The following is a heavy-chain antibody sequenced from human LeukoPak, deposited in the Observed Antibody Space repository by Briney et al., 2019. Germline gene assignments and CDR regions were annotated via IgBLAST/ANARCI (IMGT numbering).Heavy chain of an antibody. CDR2: IYPADSDI. CDR3: ARQEYCSGGSCYTWFDP. D-gene: IGHD2-15*01. CDR1: GYSINNHW. V-gene: IGHV5-51*01. J-gene: IGHJ5*02. Sequence: GESLKISCKGSGYSINNHWIGWVRQMPGKGLEWMGIIYPADSDIRYSPSFQGQVTISADKSISTAYLQWSSLKASDTAMYYCARQEYCSGGSCYTWFDPWGQGTLVTVSS.